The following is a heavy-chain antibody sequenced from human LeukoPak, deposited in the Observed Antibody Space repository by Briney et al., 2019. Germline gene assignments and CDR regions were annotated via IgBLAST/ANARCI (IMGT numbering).Heavy chain of an antibody. D-gene: IGHD3-9*01. CDR2: FDPEDGET. V-gene: IGHV1-24*01. CDR1: GYTLTELS. CDR3: ATSQYYDILTGYFGSG. Sequence: ASVKVSCKVSGYTLTELSMHWVRQAPGKGLEWMGGFDPEDGETIYAQEFQGRVTMTEDTSTDTAYMELSSLRSEDTAVYYCATSQYYDILTGYFGSGWGQGTLVTVSS. J-gene: IGHJ4*02.